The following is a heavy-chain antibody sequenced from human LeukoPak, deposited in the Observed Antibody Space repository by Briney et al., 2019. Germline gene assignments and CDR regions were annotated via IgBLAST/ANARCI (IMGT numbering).Heavy chain of an antibody. J-gene: IGHJ4*02. CDR1: GFTFSSYW. V-gene: IGHV3-74*01. CDR3: ARETSPYYYDSSGYSTGDY. Sequence: GGSLRLSCAASGFTFSSYWMHWVRQAPGKGLVWVSRINSDGSSTSYADSVKGRFTISRDNAKNTLYLQMDSLRAEDTAVYYCARETSPYYYDSSGYSTGDYWGQGTLVTVSS. D-gene: IGHD3-22*01. CDR2: INSDGSST.